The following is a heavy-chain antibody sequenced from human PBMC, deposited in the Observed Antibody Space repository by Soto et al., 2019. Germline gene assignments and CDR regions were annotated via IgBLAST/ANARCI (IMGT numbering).Heavy chain of an antibody. J-gene: IGHJ6*02. CDR3: ARSPQWTPVFRGGMNV. Sequence: ADSLKGRFTISRDNAQNSLYLQMNSLRAEDTAVYYCARSPQWTPVFRGGMNVWGQGTTVIVAS. D-gene: IGHD6-19*01. V-gene: IGHV3-21*01.